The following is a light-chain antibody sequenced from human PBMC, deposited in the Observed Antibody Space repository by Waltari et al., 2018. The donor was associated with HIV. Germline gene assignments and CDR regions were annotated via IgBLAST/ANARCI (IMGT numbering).Light chain of an antibody. J-gene: IGKJ4*01. V-gene: IGKV3-15*01. CDR2: DAS. Sequence: EIVMTQSPATLSVSPGERATLSCRASQSLSSYLAWYQQKPGQAPRLLIYDASTRATGVPPRFSGGGSGTEFTLTISSLQSEDSAVYFCQHYNNWPPLTFGGGTKVEI. CDR3: QHYNNWPPLT. CDR1: QSLSSY.